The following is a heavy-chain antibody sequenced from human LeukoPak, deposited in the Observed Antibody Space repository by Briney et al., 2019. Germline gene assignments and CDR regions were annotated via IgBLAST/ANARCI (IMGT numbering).Heavy chain of an antibody. J-gene: IGHJ4*02. Sequence: PSETLSLTCTVSGGSISSYYWSWIRQPPGKGLEWIGYIYYSGSTNYNPSLKSRVTISVDTSKNQFSLKLSSVTAADTAVYYCARDRGEMATIKPFDYWGQGTLVTVSS. V-gene: IGHV4-59*01. CDR2: IYYSGST. D-gene: IGHD5-24*01. CDR1: GGSISSYY. CDR3: ARDRGEMATIKPFDY.